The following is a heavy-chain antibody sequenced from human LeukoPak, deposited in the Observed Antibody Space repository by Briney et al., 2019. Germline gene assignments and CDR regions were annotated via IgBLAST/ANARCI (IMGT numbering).Heavy chain of an antibody. D-gene: IGHD4-17*01. J-gene: IGHJ6*02. V-gene: IGHV1-69*04. CDR2: IIPILGIA. CDR1: GGTFSSYT. Sequence: SVKVSCKASGGTFSSYTISWVRQAPGQGLEWMGRIIPILGIANYAQKFQGRVTITVDKSTSTAYMELSSLRSEDTAVYYCARDRDGDNVYYYYGMDVWGQGTTVTVSS. CDR3: ARDRDGDNVYYYYGMDV.